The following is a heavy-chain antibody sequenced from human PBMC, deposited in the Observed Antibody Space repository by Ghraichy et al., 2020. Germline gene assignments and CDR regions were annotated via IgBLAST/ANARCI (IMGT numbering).Heavy chain of an antibody. Sequence: GGSLRLSCAASGFTFNSHGMSWVRQAPGKGLEWVSAISGSGGRTYYADSVKGRFTISRDNSKNMLYLQMSSLRAEDTAVYYCARDANGQGMDEYFQHWGQGTLVTVSS. CDR1: GFTFNSHG. CDR2: ISGSGGRT. J-gene: IGHJ1*01. V-gene: IGHV3-23*01. D-gene: IGHD2-8*01. CDR3: ARDANGQGMDEYFQH.